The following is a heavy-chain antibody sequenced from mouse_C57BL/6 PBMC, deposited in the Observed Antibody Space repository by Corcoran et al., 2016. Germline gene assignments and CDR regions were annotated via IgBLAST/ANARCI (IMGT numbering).Heavy chain of an antibody. D-gene: IGHD4-1*01. CDR1: GYTFTDYY. V-gene: IGHV1-76*01. CDR3: ARWGLTGTFDY. CDR2: IYPGSGNT. J-gene: IGHJ2*01. Sequence: QVQLKQSGAELVRPGASVKLSCKASGYTFTDYYINWVKQRPGQGLEWIARIYPGSGNTYYNEKFKGKATLTAEKSSSTAYMQLSSLTSEDSAVYFCARWGLTGTFDYWGQGTTLTVSS.